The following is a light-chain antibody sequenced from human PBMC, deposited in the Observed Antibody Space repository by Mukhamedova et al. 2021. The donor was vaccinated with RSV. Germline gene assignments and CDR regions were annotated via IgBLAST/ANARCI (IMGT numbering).Light chain of an antibody. J-gene: IGLJ1*01. CDR1: NIGNYY. V-gene: IGLV1-51*01. Sequence: NIGNYYVSWYQQLPGTAPKLLIYDNNKRFSGIPDRFSASKSGTSATLGITGLQTGDEADYYCGTWDSSLSTYVFGVGTEVTVL. CDR3: GTWDSSLSTYV. CDR2: DNN.